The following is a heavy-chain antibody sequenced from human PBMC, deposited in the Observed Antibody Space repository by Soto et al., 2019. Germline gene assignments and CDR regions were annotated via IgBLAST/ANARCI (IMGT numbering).Heavy chain of an antibody. J-gene: IGHJ5*02. CDR1: GSTFTSYY. D-gene: IGHD3-3*01. CDR2: INPTGGST. CDR3: ASEVSIFGVAPGRWFDP. V-gene: IGHV1-46*01. Sequence: ASVKVSCKASGSTFTSYYMHWVRQAPGQGLEWMGMINPTGGSTSYAPKFQGRVTVTRDTSTRTVYMELNNLRSDDTAVYYCASEVSIFGVAPGRWFDPWGQGTLVTVSS.